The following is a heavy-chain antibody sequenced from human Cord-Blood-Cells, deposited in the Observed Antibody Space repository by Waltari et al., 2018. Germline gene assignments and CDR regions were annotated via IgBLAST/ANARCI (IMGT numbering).Heavy chain of an antibody. CDR1: GGSISSSSYY. CDR3: ARLRGYCTNGVCYDGGFDY. Sequence: QLQLQESGPGLVKPSETLSLTCTVSGGSISSSSYYWGWIRPPPGKGLEWIGSMYYSGSTYYNPSLKSRVTISVDTSKNQFSLKLSSVTAADTAVYYCARLRGYCTNGVCYDGGFDYWGQGTLVTVSS. V-gene: IGHV4-39*01. J-gene: IGHJ4*02. D-gene: IGHD2-8*01. CDR2: MYYSGST.